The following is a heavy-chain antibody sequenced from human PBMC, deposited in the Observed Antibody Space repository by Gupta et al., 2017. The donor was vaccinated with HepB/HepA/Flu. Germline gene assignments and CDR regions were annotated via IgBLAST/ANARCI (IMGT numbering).Heavy chain of an antibody. Sequence: QVQLVESGGGVVQPGTSLTLSCAPSGFAFRRYGMHWVRQAPGKGLEWVAIIWYDGSNENYGDSVKGRFTVSRDNSKNTVYLQMNNLRAEDTAVYYCARHYCYNSACLFGENWFDPWGQGTLVTVSS. J-gene: IGHJ5*02. CDR3: ARHYCYNSACLFGENWFDP. CDR2: IWYDGSNE. D-gene: IGHD3-16*02. V-gene: IGHV3-33*01. CDR1: GFAFRRYG.